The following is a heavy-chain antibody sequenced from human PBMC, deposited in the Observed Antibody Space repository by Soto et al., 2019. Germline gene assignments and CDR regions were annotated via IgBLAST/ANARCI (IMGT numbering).Heavy chain of an antibody. Sequence: SETLSLTCTVSGGSIITSNYYFSCVRQAPWNGLELIANIFYRGDTYYHPSLRSRLTVSVDTSKNQFSLRLTSLTAADTAMYFCASLQVPGNFDYWGQGPLVTVSS. V-gene: IGHV4-39*01. CDR2: IFYRGDT. CDR1: GGSIITSNYY. D-gene: IGHD6-13*01. J-gene: IGHJ4*02. CDR3: ASLQVPGNFDY.